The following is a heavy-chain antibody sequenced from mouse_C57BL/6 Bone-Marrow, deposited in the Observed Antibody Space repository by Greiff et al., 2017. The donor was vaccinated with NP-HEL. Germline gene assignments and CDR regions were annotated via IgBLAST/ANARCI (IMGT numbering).Heavy chain of an antibody. CDR1: GYTFTSYG. V-gene: IGHV1-81*01. CDR3: ARDYYGSSHGDY. Sequence: QVQLQHSGAELARPGASVKLSCKASGYTFTSYGISWVKQRTGQGLEWIGEIYPRSGNTYYNEKFKGKATLTADKSSSTAYIELRSLTSEDSAVYFCARDYYGSSHGDYWGQGTTLTVSS. J-gene: IGHJ2*01. D-gene: IGHD1-1*01. CDR2: IYPRSGNT.